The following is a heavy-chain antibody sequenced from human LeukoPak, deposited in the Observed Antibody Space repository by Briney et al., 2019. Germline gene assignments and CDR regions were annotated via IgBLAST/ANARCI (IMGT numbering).Heavy chain of an antibody. Sequence: PGRSLRLSCAASGFTFSSYSMNWVRQAPGKGLEWVSSISSSSSYIYYADSVKGRFTISRDNAKNSLYLQMNSLRAEDTAVYYCARDNPRWNPHAFDIWGQGTMVTVSS. CDR1: GFTFSSYS. CDR2: ISSSSSYI. V-gene: IGHV3-21*01. J-gene: IGHJ3*02. D-gene: IGHD5-24*01. CDR3: ARDNPRWNPHAFDI.